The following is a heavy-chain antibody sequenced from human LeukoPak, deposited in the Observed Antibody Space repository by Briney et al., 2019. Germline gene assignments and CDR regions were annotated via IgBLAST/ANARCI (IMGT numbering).Heavy chain of an antibody. CDR2: IKSKTDGGTT. J-gene: IGHJ4*02. V-gene: IGHV3-15*01. Sequence: GGSQRLSCAASGFTFSNAWMSWVRQAPGKGLEWVGRIKSKTDGGTTDYAAPVKGRFTISRDDSKNTLYLQMNSLKTEDTAVYYCTTFLVATILDYWGQGTLVTVSS. CDR3: TTFLVATILDY. CDR1: GFTFSNAW. D-gene: IGHD5-12*01.